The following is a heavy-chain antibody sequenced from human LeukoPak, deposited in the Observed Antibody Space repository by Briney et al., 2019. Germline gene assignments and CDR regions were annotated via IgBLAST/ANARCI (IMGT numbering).Heavy chain of an antibody. CDR1: GGSISSYY. Sequence: SETLSLTCTVSGGSISSYYWSWIRQPPGKGLEWIGYIYATGSTNYNPSLKSRVTISVDTSKNQFSLKLSSVTAADTAVYYCARLSFGELLPRDYWGQGTLVTVSS. D-gene: IGHD3-10*01. CDR2: IYATGST. CDR3: ARLSFGELLPRDY. J-gene: IGHJ4*02. V-gene: IGHV4-4*09.